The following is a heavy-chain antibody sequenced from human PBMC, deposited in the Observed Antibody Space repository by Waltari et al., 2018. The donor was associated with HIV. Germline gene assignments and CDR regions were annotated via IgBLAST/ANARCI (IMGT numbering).Heavy chain of an antibody. CDR3: AREKNIPEKYHGMDV. J-gene: IGHJ6*02. CDR1: GYTFTSFR. Sequence: HGQLVQCGVEGKKPRASAKVSLQACGYTFTSFRKHWVRQAPGRRFEWMGGINAANGNTKYSQKMQGRVTITRDTSASTAYMELTSLRSEDTAVYYCAREKNIPEKYHGMDVWGQGTTVTVSS. V-gene: IGHV1-3*01. CDR2: INAANGNT.